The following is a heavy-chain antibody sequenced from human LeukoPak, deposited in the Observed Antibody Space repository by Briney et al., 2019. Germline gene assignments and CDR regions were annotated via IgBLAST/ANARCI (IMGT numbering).Heavy chain of an antibody. Sequence: SGTLSLTCVVSGGSISSTNWWSWVRQPPGKGLEWIGEIYHSGSSNFNPSLKGRVTISVDKSKNQFSLKLISVTAADTAVYYCARLDWGDAFGLWGQGTVVTVSS. J-gene: IGHJ3*01. V-gene: IGHV4-4*02. CDR1: GGSISSTNW. CDR3: ARLDWGDAFGL. D-gene: IGHD7-27*01. CDR2: IYHSGSS.